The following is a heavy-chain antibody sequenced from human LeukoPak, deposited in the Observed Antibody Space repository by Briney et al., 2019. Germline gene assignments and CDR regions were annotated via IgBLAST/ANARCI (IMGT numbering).Heavy chain of an antibody. CDR3: ATSSHVSPASDY. V-gene: IGHV1-8*01. CDR2: MNPNSGNT. Sequence: ASVKVSCKASGYTFTSYDINWVRQATGQGLEWMGWMNPNSGNTGYAQKFRGRVTMTRNTSISTAYMELSSLRSEDTAVYYCATSSHVSPASDYWGQGTLVTVSS. D-gene: IGHD6-13*01. CDR1: GYTFTSYD. J-gene: IGHJ4*02.